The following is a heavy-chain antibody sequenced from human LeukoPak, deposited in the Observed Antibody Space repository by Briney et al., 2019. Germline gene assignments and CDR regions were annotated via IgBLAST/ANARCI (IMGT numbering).Heavy chain of an antibody. J-gene: IGHJ6*02. CDR3: ARDLIAVAGTGYYGMDV. V-gene: IGHV4-4*02. Sequence: SGTLSLTCAVSGGSISSSNWWSWVRQPPGKGLEWIGEIYHSGSTNYNPSLKSRVTISVDKSKNQFSLKLSSVTAADTAVYYCARDLIAVAGTGYYGMDVWGQGTTVTVSS. CDR1: GGSISSSNW. CDR2: IYHSGST. D-gene: IGHD6-19*01.